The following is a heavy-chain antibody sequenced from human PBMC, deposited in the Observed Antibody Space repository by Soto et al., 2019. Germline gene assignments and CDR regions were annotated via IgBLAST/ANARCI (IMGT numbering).Heavy chain of an antibody. J-gene: IGHJ6*02. CDR2: INHSGST. CDR1: GGSISSGGYY. CDR3: AIPAPNYYGSGSTPTSADYYGMDV. D-gene: IGHD3-10*01. V-gene: IGHV4-34*01. Sequence: SETLSLTCAVSGGSISSGGYYCSWIRQPPGKGLEWIGEINHSGSTNYNPSLKSRVTISVDTSKNQFSLKLSSVTAADTAVYYCAIPAPNYYGSGSTPTSADYYGMDVWGQGTTVTVSS.